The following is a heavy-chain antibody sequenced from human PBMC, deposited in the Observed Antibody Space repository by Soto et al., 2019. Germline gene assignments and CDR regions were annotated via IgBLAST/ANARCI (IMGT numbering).Heavy chain of an antibody. J-gene: IGHJ5*02. Sequence: GGSLRLSCAASGLTFNRYWMHWVRHAPGKGLVWVSHINTDGSNTNYADSVKGRFTISRDNAKSTLFLQMNSLRDEDTAVYYCAREFCSGGDCYTYYFDPWGQGIPVTVS. CDR2: INTDGSNT. V-gene: IGHV3-74*01. D-gene: IGHD2-21*02. CDR3: AREFCSGGDCYTYYFDP. CDR1: GLTFNRYW.